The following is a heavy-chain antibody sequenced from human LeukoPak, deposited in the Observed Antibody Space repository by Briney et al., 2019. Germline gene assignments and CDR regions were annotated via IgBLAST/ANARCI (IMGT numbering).Heavy chain of an antibody. J-gene: IGHJ3*02. CDR2: IKQDGSEK. CDR1: GFTFSSYW. CDR3: ARDSRSYDILTGYYISAFDI. Sequence: GGSLRLSCAASGFTFSSYWMSWVRQAPGKGLEWVANIKQDGSEKYYVDSVKGRFTISRDNAKNSLYLQMNSLRAEDTAVYYCARDSRSYDILTGYYISAFDIWGQGTMVTVSS. V-gene: IGHV3-7*01. D-gene: IGHD3-9*01.